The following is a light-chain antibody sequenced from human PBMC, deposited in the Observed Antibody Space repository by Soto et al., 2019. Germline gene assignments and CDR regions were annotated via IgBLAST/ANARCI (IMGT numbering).Light chain of an antibody. V-gene: IGLV2-23*01. J-gene: IGLJ3*02. CDR2: EAN. CDR1: NSDVGIYNL. Sequence: QSALTQPASVSGSPGQSITISCTGTNSDVGIYNLVSWYQRHPGKAPKLMIYEANKRPSGVSNRFSGSKSGNTASLTISGLQAEDEADYYCCSYAGSSTLLFGGGTKLTVL. CDR3: CSYAGSSTLL.